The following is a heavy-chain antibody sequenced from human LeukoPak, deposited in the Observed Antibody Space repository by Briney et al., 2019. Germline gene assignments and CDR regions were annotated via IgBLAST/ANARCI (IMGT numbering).Heavy chain of an antibody. V-gene: IGHV1-18*01. CDR1: GYTFTSYG. CDR3: ARVKDYDSSGYYFGYYYYYMDV. J-gene: IGHJ6*03. CDR2: ISAYNGNT. Sequence: ASVKVSCKASGYTFTSYGISWVRQAPGQGLEWMGWISAYNGNTNYAQKLQGRVTMTTDTSTSTAYMELRSLRSDDTAVYYCARVKDYDSSGYYFGYYYYYMDVWGKGTTVTISS. D-gene: IGHD3-22*01.